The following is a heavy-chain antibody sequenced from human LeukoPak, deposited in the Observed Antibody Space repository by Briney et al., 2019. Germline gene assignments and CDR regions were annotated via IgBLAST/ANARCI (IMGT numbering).Heavy chain of an antibody. CDR1: GFTFSSCG. Sequence: GGTLRLSCAASGFTFSSCGMHWVRQAPGKGLEWVSAISGSGGSTYYADSVKGRFTISRDNSKNTLYLQMNSLRAEDTAVYYCAKASAMIVVVSKHFDYWGQGTLVTVSS. J-gene: IGHJ4*02. D-gene: IGHD3-22*01. CDR3: AKASAMIVVVSKHFDY. CDR2: ISGSGGST. V-gene: IGHV3-23*01.